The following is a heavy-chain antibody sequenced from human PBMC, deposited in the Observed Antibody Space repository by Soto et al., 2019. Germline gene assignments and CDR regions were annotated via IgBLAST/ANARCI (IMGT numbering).Heavy chain of an antibody. Sequence: QVQLQQWGAGLLKPSETLSLTCAVYGRSFSGYYWSWIRQPPGKGLEWIGEINPSGSTNYTPALTSRVTMSGDTPKNQFSLKLISVTAADTAVYFCARGRDGGAANWGQGTLVTVSS. D-gene: IGHD4-17*01. V-gene: IGHV4-34*01. J-gene: IGHJ4*02. CDR3: ARGRDGGAAN. CDR2: INPSGST. CDR1: GRSFSGYY.